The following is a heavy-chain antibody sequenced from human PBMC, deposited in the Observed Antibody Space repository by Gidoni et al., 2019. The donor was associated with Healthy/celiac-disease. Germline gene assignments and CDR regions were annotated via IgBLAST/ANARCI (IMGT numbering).Heavy chain of an antibody. D-gene: IGHD6-6*01. CDR2: ISYDGSNK. V-gene: IGHV3-30*04. CDR3: ARDSSSSAVDY. Sequence: QVQLVESGGGVVQPVRSLRLSCAASGFTFSSYAMHWVRQAPGKGLEWVAVISYDGSNKYYADSVKGRFTISRDNSKNTLYLQMNSLRAEDTAVYYCARDSSSSAVDYWGQGTLVTVSS. CDR1: GFTFSSYA. J-gene: IGHJ4*02.